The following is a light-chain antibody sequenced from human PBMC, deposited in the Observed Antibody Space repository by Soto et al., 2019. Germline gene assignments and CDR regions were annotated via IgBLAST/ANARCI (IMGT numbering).Light chain of an antibody. CDR3: TSYTRDTALV. CDR2: EGS. Sequence: QSVLTQPAPVSGSPGQSITISCTGTSSDVGSYNLVSWYQQHPGKAPKLMIYEGSKRPSGVSNRFSGSKSGSTASLTISGLQAEDEADYHCTSYTRDTALVFGTGTKLTVL. J-gene: IGLJ1*01. CDR1: SSDVGSYNL. V-gene: IGLV2-14*02.